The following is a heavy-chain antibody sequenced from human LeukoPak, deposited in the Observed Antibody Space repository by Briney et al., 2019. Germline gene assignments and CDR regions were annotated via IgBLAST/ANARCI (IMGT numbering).Heavy chain of an antibody. CDR1: GFSLSSYA. J-gene: IGHJ4*02. V-gene: IGHV3-48*04. Sequence: GGSLRLSCTVSGFSLSSYAMSWVRRAPGKGLEWVSYISSSSSTIYYADSVKGRFTISRDNAKNSLYLQMNSLRAEDTAVYYCARGSCYYDSSGYYDFDYWGQGTLVTVSS. CDR2: ISSSSSTI. D-gene: IGHD3-22*01. CDR3: ARGSCYYDSSGYYDFDY.